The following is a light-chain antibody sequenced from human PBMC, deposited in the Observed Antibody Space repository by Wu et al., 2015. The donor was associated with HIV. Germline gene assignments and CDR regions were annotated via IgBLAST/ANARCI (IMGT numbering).Light chain of an antibody. Sequence: VLTQSPATLSLSPGERVTLSCRASQSIDSKSLVWYQKRPGHAPWPIMYASTNRAPGVPDRFSGSGSGTDFTLTIRRLQPEDIAVYYCQFYSTPLRTFGQGTKVG. J-gene: IGKJ1*01. V-gene: IGKV3-20*01. CDR2: AST. CDR3: QFYSTPLRT. CDR1: QSIDSKS.